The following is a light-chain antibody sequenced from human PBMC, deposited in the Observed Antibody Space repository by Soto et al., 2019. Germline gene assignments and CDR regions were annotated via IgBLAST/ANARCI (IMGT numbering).Light chain of an antibody. CDR3: QQYNNWPPWT. CDR1: QSVSSN. J-gene: IGKJ1*01. Sequence: EIVMTQSPATLSVSPGERATLSCRASQSVSSNLAWYQQKPGQAPRLLIYGASTRATGIPARFSGSGSGTEFILTISSLQSEDCAVYYCQQYNNWPPWTFGQGTKVEIK. CDR2: GAS. V-gene: IGKV3-15*01.